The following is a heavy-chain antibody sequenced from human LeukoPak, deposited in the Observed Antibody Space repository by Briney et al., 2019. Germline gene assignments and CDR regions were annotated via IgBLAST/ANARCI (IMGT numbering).Heavy chain of an antibody. CDR1: GGSTSSSSHY. CDR3: ARVPAPQWLRDY. V-gene: IGHV4-39*01. J-gene: IGHJ4*02. D-gene: IGHD6-19*01. CDR2: IYYSGST. Sequence: SETLSLTCTVFGGSTSSSSHYWGWIRQPPGKGLEWIGIIYYSGSTYYNPSLKSRLSISLDTSKNQFSLKMTSVTAADTAVYYCARVPAPQWLRDYWGQGTLVTVSS.